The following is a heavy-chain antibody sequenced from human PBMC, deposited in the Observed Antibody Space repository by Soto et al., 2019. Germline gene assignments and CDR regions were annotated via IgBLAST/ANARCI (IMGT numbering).Heavy chain of an antibody. CDR2: INAGNGDT. CDR1: GYTFTSYP. D-gene: IGHD3-22*01. J-gene: IGHJ4*02. CDR3: VRDWTHYDSSGPGDY. V-gene: IGHV1-3*01. Sequence: ALVKVSCKASGYTFTSYPMHWVRQAPGQGLEWMGWINAGNGDTKYSQKFQGRVTITRDTSAITAYMEPSNLRSEDTAVYYCVRDWTHYDSSGPGDYWGQGTLVTVSS.